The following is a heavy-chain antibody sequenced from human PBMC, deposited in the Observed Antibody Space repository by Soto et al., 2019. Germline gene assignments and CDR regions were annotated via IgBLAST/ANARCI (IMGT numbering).Heavy chain of an antibody. J-gene: IGHJ5*02. CDR2: INHSGST. V-gene: IGHV4-34*01. Sequence: PSETLSLTCAVYGGSFSGYYWSWIRQPPGKGLEWIGEINHSGSTNYNPSLKSRVTISVDTSKNQFSLKLSSVTAADTAVYYCARISRLFGVVIIWGWFDPWGQGTLVTVSS. CDR3: ARISRLFGVVIIWGWFDP. D-gene: IGHD3-3*01. CDR1: GGSFSGYY.